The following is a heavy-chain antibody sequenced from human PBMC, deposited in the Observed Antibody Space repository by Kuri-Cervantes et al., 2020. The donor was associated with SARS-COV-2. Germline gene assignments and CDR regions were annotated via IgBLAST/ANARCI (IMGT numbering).Heavy chain of an antibody. J-gene: IGHJ2*01. Sequence: SETLSLTCTVSGGSISSGSYYWSWIRQPPGKGLEYIAYIYNTGSTNYNPSFKSRVTISVDTSKNQFSLKLSSVTAADTAVYYCARVSRGYDFWSGYHHWYFDLWGRGTLVTVSS. CDR1: GGSISSGSYY. V-gene: IGHV4-61*01. CDR2: IYNTGST. CDR3: ARVSRGYDFWSGYHHWYFDL. D-gene: IGHD3-3*01.